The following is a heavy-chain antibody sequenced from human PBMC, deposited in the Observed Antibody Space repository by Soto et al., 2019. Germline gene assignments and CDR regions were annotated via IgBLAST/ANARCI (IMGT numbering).Heavy chain of an antibody. CDR2: IYTSGST. CDR3: AREVATTVRNWFDP. V-gene: IGHV4-4*07. D-gene: IGHD4-4*01. CDR1: GGSISSYY. J-gene: IGHJ5*02. Sequence: PSATLSLTFNVSGGSISSYYWSWIRQPAGKGLEWIGRIYTSGSTNYNPSLKSRVTMSVDTSKNQFSLKLSSVTAADTAVYYCAREVATTVRNWFDPWGQGTLVTVSS.